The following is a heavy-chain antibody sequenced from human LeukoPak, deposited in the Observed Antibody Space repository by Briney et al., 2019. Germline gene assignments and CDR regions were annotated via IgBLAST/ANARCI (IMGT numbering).Heavy chain of an antibody. CDR1: GFSLRTSGMC. CDR2: VDWDDDK. V-gene: IGHV2-70*11. D-gene: IGHD3-22*01. J-gene: IGHJ4*02. CDR3: ARTDSSGYYSDY. Sequence: SGPTLVKPTQTLTLTCTFSGFSLRTSGMCVSWIRQPPVKALEWLSRVDWDDDKYYNTSLKTRLTISKDTSNNQVVLTMTNMDPVDTATYYCARTDSSGYYSDYWGQGTLVTVSS.